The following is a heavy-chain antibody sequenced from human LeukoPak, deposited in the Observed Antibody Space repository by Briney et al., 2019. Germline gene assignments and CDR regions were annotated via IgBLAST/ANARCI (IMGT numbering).Heavy chain of an antibody. CDR1: GGSISSGSYY. V-gene: IGHV4-61*02. D-gene: IGHD1-26*01. J-gene: IGHJ2*01. CDR2: IYTSGST. Sequence: PSETLSLTCTVSGGSISSGSYYWSWIRQPAGKGLEWIGCIYTSGSTNYNPSLKSRVTISVDTSKNQFSLKLSSVTAADTAVYYCARGIVGAIPYWYFDLWGRGTLVTVSS. CDR3: ARGIVGAIPYWYFDL.